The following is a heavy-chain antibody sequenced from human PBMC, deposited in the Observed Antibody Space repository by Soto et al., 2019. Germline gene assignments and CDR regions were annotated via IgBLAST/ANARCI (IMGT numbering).Heavy chain of an antibody. CDR2: INAGNGNT. CDR1: GYTFTSYA. J-gene: IGHJ4*02. D-gene: IGHD3-9*01. CDR3: ARRYFDWLNYFDY. Sequence: ASVKVSCTASGYTFTSYAMHWVRQAPGQRLEWMGWINAGNGNTKYSQKFQGRVTITRDTSASTAYMELSSLRSEDTAVYYCARRYFDWLNYFDYWGQGTLVTVSS. V-gene: IGHV1-3*01.